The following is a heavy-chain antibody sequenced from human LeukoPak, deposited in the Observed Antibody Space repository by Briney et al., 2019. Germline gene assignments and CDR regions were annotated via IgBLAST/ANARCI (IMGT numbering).Heavy chain of an antibody. Sequence: PGGSLRLSCAAPGFTFSSYSINWVRQAPGKGLEWVSSISSSSTYISYADSVKGRFTISRDNAKNSLYLQMNSLRAEDTAVYYCARGEMATISCPAYWGQGTLVTVSS. CDR1: GFTFSSYS. V-gene: IGHV3-21*01. CDR3: ARGEMATISCPAY. D-gene: IGHD5-24*01. CDR2: ISSSSTYI. J-gene: IGHJ4*02.